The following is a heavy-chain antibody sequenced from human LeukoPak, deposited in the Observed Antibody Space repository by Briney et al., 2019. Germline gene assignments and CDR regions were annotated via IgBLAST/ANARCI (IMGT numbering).Heavy chain of an antibody. CDR2: IRYDGSNK. J-gene: IGHJ4*02. CDR1: GFTFSSYS. D-gene: IGHD5-18*01. V-gene: IGHV3-30*02. CDR3: ANWRSYGSEIPWFDY. Sequence: GGSLRLSCAASGFTFSSYSMNWVRQAPGKGLEWVAFIRYDGSNKYYADSVKGRFTISRDNSKNTLYLQMNSLRAEDTAVYYCANWRSYGSEIPWFDYWGQGTLVTVSS.